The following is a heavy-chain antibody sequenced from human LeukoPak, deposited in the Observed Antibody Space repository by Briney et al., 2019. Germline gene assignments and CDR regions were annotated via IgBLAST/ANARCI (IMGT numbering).Heavy chain of an antibody. CDR2: ISGSGGST. V-gene: IGHV3-23*01. Sequence: GVSLRLSCAASGFTFSSYAMSWVRQARGKGLEWVSAISGSGGSTYYADSVKGRFTISRDNSKNTLYLQMNSLRAEDTAVYYCAKGRYDILTGFLRFRGQGTLVTVSS. CDR1: GFTFSSYA. J-gene: IGHJ4*02. CDR3: AKGRYDILTGFLRF. D-gene: IGHD3-9*01.